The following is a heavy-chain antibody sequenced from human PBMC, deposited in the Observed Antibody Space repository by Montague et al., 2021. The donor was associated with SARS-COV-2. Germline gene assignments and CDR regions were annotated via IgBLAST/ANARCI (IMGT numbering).Heavy chain of an antibody. D-gene: IGHD3-10*01. CDR3: ARERAITMVRGVIRPTKWFDP. J-gene: IGHJ5*02. CDR1: GFTFSAYT. CDR2: ISHDGSNK. Sequence: SLRLSCAASGFTFSAYTIRWVRQAPGKGLEWVALISHDGSNKYYADSVKGRFTISRDNSKNTLYVQMNSLRAEDTAVYYCARERAITMVRGVIRPTKWFDPWGQGTLVTVSS. V-gene: IGHV3-30*04.